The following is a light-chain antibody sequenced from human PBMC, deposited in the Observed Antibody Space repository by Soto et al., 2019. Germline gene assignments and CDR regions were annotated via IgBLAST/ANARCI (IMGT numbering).Light chain of an antibody. CDR3: HQSYNTPWT. J-gene: IGKJ1*01. V-gene: IGKV1-39*01. Sequence: DIQMTQSPSSLSASVGDRVTITCRASQSIDNYLNGYQQKPGKAPKLLIYAASSLLSGIPSRFSGSGSGTDFTLTISSVQAEDFATYYCHQSYNTPWTFGQGTKVDTK. CDR1: QSIDNY. CDR2: AAS.